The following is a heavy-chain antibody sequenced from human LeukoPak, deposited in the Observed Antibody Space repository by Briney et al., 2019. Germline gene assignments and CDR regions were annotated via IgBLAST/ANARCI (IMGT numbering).Heavy chain of an antibody. D-gene: IGHD4-17*01. J-gene: IGHJ4*02. Sequence: LVKVSCKASGGTFSSYAISWVRQAPGQGLEWMGRIIPILGIANYAQKFQGRVMITADKSTSTAYMELSSLRSEDTAVYYCARESSDYGDYVFDYWGQGTLVTVSS. CDR3: ARESSDYGDYVFDY. V-gene: IGHV1-69*04. CDR1: GGTFSSYA. CDR2: IIPILGIA.